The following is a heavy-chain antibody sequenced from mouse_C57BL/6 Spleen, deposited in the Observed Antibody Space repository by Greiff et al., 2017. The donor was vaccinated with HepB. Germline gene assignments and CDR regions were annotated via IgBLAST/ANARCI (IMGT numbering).Heavy chain of an antibody. CDR3: ARDRRDYGGFAY. CDR2: ISDGGSYT. D-gene: IGHD1-1*01. J-gene: IGHJ3*01. Sequence: EVMLVESGGGLVKPGGSLKLSCAASGFTFSSYAMSWVRQTPEKRLEWVATISDGGSYTYYPDNVKGRFTISRDNAKNNLYLQMSHLKSEDTAMYYCARDRRDYGGFAYWGQGTLVTVSA. V-gene: IGHV5-4*01. CDR1: GFTFSSYA.